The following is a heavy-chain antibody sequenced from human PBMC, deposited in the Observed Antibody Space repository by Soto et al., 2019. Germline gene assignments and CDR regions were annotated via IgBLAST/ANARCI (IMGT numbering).Heavy chain of an antibody. CDR1: GYMFNSYG. CDR2: SSGYNGKT. Sequence: QVQLVQSGGEVKEPGASVKVSCKASGYMFNSYGMSWLRQAPGQGLEWLGWSSGYNGKTNYAQKFQGRITMTTETSTTTVYMDLKSLRSDDAAVYYCARDETYTSGWYFEVWGQGTLVTVPS. V-gene: IGHV1-18*01. J-gene: IGHJ4*02. CDR3: ARDETYTSGWYFEV. D-gene: IGHD6-19*01.